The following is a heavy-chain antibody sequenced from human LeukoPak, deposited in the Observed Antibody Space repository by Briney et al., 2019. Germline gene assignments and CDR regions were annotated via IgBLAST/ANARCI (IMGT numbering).Heavy chain of an antibody. Sequence: GGSLRLSCAASGFTFSSYSMNWVRQAPGKGLEWVSSISSSSSYIYYADSVKGRFTISRDNAKSSLYLQMNSLRAEDTAVYYCARVRLYYYDSSGYYYFDYWGQGTLVTVSS. D-gene: IGHD3-22*01. V-gene: IGHV3-21*01. CDR1: GFTFSSYS. J-gene: IGHJ4*02. CDR2: ISSSSSYI. CDR3: ARVRLYYYDSSGYYYFDY.